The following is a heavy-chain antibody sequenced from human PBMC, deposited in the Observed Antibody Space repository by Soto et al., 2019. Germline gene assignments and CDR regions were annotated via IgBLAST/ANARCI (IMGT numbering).Heavy chain of an antibody. V-gene: IGHV5-51*01. J-gene: IGHJ4*02. D-gene: IGHD2-2*01. Sequence: GESLKISCKGSGFTFTSYWIAWVRQMPGKGLEWMGVIYPGDSDTSYSPSFQGQVIISADKSINTAYLQWNSLKASDTAMYYCAKHEGYCSSTTCSNFDYWGQGTLVTVSS. CDR3: AKHEGYCSSTTCSNFDY. CDR1: GFTFTSYW. CDR2: IYPGDSDT.